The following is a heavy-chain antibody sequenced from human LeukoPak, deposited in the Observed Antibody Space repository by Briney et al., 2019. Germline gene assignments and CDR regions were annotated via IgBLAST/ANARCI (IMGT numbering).Heavy chain of an antibody. Sequence: GGSLRLSCAASGFTVGSNYMSWVRQAPGKGLEWVSVIYSGGSTYYADSVKGRFTISRDNSKNTLYLQMNSLRAEDTAVYYCARDPLAAAGVDYWGQGTLVTVSS. CDR3: ARDPLAAAGVDY. V-gene: IGHV3-53*01. D-gene: IGHD6-13*01. CDR2: IYSGGST. J-gene: IGHJ4*02. CDR1: GFTVGSNY.